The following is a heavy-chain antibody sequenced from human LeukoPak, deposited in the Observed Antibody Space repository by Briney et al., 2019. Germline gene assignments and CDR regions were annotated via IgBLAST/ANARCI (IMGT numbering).Heavy chain of an antibody. CDR1: GFTFSSYG. D-gene: IGHD6-13*01. V-gene: IGHV3-30*18. CDR3: AKEFYSSPYFDY. Sequence: GRSLRLSCAASGFTFSSYGMHWVRQAPGKGLEWVAVISYDGSNKYYADSVKGRFTISRDNSKNTLYLQMNSLRAEDTAVYYCAKEFYSSPYFDYWGQGTLVTASS. J-gene: IGHJ4*02. CDR2: ISYDGSNK.